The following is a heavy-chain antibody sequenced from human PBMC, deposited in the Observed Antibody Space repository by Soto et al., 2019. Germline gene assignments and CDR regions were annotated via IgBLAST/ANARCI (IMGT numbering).Heavy chain of an antibody. V-gene: IGHV2-5*01. CDR1: GFSLNTPGEG. CDR3: AHGRYVTSFMLDY. D-gene: IGHD2-2*01. J-gene: IGHJ4*02. CDR2: IYWNADT. Sequence: QITLKESAPMLVKPTQTLTLTCTFSGFSLNTPGEGVGWIRQPPGKALEWLALIYWNADTRYSPSLESRLTITKDTSKNQVVLTMTNMDPVDTATYYCAHGRYVTSFMLDYWGQGTLVTVSS.